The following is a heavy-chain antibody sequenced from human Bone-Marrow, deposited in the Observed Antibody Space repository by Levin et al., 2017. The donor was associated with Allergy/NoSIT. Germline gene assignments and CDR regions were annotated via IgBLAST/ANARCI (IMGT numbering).Heavy chain of an antibody. CDR2: MNPNSGNT. D-gene: IGHD6-13*01. Sequence: GASVKVSCKASGYTFTSYDINWVRQATGQGLEWMGWMNPNSGNTGYAQKFQGRVTMTRNTSISTAYMELSSLRSEDTAVYYCARGFPHNQQLGGWYFDLWGRGTLVTVSS. CDR1: GYTFTSYD. CDR3: ARGFPHNQQLGGWYFDL. J-gene: IGHJ2*01. V-gene: IGHV1-8*01.